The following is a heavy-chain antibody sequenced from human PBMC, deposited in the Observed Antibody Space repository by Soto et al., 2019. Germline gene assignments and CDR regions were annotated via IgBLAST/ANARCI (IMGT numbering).Heavy chain of an antibody. Sequence: ASVKVSCKASGYTFTSYAMHWVRQAPGQRLEWMGWINAGSGNTKYSQKFQGRVTITRDTSASTAYMELSSLRSEDTAVYYCARDLGGWPDYWGPGTQVTVSS. J-gene: IGHJ4*02. D-gene: IGHD2-15*01. CDR2: INAGSGNT. V-gene: IGHV1-3*01. CDR1: GYTFTSYA. CDR3: ARDLGGWPDY.